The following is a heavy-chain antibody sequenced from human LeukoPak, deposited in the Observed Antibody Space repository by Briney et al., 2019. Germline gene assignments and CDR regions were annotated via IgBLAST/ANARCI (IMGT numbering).Heavy chain of an antibody. CDR1: GFTFSSYW. V-gene: IGHV3-74*01. CDR3: ARGRNQLLPEGGVDY. D-gene: IGHD2-2*01. J-gene: IGHJ4*02. CDR2: INNDGSSA. Sequence: GGSLRLSCAASGFTFSSYWMHWVRQTPGKGLIYISRINNDGSSANYADSVRGRFTISRDNAENTLYLQMNSLRAEDTAVYYCARGRNQLLPEGGVDYWGQGTLVTVSS.